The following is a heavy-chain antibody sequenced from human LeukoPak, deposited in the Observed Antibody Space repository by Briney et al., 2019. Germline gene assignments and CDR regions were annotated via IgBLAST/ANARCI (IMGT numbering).Heavy chain of an antibody. CDR1: GGTFSSYA. CDR3: ARLRGPIAAAPMDV. V-gene: IGHV1-69*05. J-gene: IGHJ6*04. CDR2: IIPIFGTA. D-gene: IGHD6-13*01. Sequence: SVKVSCKASGGTFSSYAISWVRRAPGQGLEWMGGIIPIFGTANYAQKFQGRVTITTDESTSTAYMELSSLRSEDTAVYYCARLRGPIAAAPMDVWGKGTTVTVSS.